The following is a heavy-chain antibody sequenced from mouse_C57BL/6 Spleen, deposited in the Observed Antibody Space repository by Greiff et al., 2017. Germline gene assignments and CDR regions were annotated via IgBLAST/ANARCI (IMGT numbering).Heavy chain of an antibody. CDR1: GYTFTDYY. D-gene: IGHD2-3*01. J-gene: IGHJ2*01. Sequence: EVQLQQSGPVLVKPGASVKMSCKASGYTFTDYYMNWVKQSHGKSLEWIGVINPYNGGTSYNPKFKGTATLTVDKSASTAYMALNSLTSEDSAVYYCARSGVGYSPCDYWGQGTTLTVSS. CDR2: INPYNGGT. CDR3: ARSGVGYSPCDY. V-gene: IGHV1-19*01.